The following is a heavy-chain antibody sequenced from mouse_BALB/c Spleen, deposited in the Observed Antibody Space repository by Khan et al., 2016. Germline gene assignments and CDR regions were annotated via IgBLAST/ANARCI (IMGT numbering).Heavy chain of an antibody. D-gene: IGHD2-14*01. V-gene: IGHV9-2-1*01. Sequence: QIQLVQSGPELKKPGETVKISCKASGYTFTDYSIHWVKQAPGKGLKWMGWKNTETGEPTYADDFKGRFAFSLETSASTAYLQINNLKKEDTATYFCARRVRWYFDVWGAGTTVTVSS. CDR1: GYTFTDYS. CDR3: ARRVRWYFDV. CDR2: KNTETGEP. J-gene: IGHJ1*01.